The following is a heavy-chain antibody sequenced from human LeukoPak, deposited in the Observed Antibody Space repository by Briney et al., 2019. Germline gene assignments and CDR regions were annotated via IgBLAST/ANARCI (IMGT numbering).Heavy chain of an antibody. Sequence: AGGSLRLSCAASGFTFSSYWMSWVRQAPGKGLEWVANIKQDGSEKYYVDSVKGRYTISRDNAKNSLYLQMNSLRAEDTAVYYCAKVKIFGNYFDYWGQGTLVTVSS. CDR1: GFTFSSYW. V-gene: IGHV3-7*01. CDR2: IKQDGSEK. D-gene: IGHD3-3*01. J-gene: IGHJ4*02. CDR3: AKVKIFGNYFDY.